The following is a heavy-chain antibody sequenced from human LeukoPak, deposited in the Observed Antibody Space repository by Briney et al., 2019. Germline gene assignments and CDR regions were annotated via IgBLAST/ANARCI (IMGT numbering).Heavy chain of an antibody. D-gene: IGHD3-3*01. Sequence: GGSLRLSCAASGFNFRSYGMQWVRQAPGKGLEWVTLISYDGTDKYYADSVKGRFTISRDNSKNTLYLQMNSLRAEDTAVYYCAREGHYDFWSGYPLDYWGQGTLVTVSS. CDR2: ISYDGTDK. J-gene: IGHJ4*02. V-gene: IGHV3-30*03. CDR3: AREGHYDFWSGYPLDY. CDR1: GFNFRSYG.